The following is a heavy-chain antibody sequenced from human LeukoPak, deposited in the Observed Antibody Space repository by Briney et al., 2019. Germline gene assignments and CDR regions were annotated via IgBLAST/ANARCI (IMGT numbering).Heavy chain of an antibody. CDR2: IYSGGTT. CDR1: GFTVSSNY. V-gene: IGHV3-53*01. J-gene: IGHJ3*02. D-gene: IGHD1-26*01. Sequence: PGESLRLSCAASGFTVSSNYMSWVREAPGKGLEWVSFIYSGGTTYYADSVKGRFTISRDNSKNTLYLQMNSLRAEDTAVYYCARERGGVVGGSLDAFDIWGQGTMVTVSS. CDR3: ARERGGVVGGSLDAFDI.